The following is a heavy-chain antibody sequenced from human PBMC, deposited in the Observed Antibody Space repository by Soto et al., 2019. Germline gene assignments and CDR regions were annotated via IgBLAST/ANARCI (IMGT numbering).Heavy chain of an antibody. V-gene: IGHV3-74*01. D-gene: IGHD5-18*01. CDR3: GRAGQYRNVMDV. Sequence: WGSLRLSCAASGCTFSSHWMHWVRQAPGKGLVWVSRTNGDGSITGYADSVKGRFTISRDNAKNTLYLQMSSLRAEDTAVYYCGRAGQYRNVMDVWGQGTTVTVSS. CDR2: TNGDGSIT. CDR1: GCTFSSHW. J-gene: IGHJ6*02.